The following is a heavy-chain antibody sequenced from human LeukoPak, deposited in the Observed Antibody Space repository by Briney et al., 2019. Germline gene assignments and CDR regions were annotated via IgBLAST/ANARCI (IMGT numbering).Heavy chain of an antibody. CDR1: GFTFSRYW. J-gene: IGHJ5*02. CDR3: AKDRYSGYDGWFDP. CDR2: IRQDGSEK. D-gene: IGHD5-12*01. Sequence: PGGSLRLSCAASGFTFSRYWMTWVRQAPGKGLEWVANIRQDGSEKYYVDSVKGRFTISRDNAKNSLYLQMNSLRAEDTAVYYCAKDRYSGYDGWFDPWGQGTLVTVSS. V-gene: IGHV3-7*01.